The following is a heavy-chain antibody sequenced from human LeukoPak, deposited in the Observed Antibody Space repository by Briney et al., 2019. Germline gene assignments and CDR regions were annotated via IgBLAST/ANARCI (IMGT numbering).Heavy chain of an antibody. D-gene: IGHD2-2*01. CDR3: ARRYCSSTSCYYFDY. CDR2: INVNRGGT. CDR1: GYTFTDYY. J-gene: IGHJ4*02. V-gene: IGHV1-2*02. Sequence: GASVKVSRKASGYTFTDYYMHWVRQAPGQGLEWMGWINVNRGGTNYAQRFQGRVTMTRDTSITTAYMELSRLKSDDTAVYYCARRYCSSTSCYYFDYWGQGTLVTVSS.